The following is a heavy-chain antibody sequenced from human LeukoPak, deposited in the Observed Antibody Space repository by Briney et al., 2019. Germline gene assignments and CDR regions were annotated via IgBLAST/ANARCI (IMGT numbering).Heavy chain of an antibody. D-gene: IGHD3-3*01. CDR2: IYYSGST. J-gene: IGHJ4*02. CDR3: ARHVLRFLEWLPYPPDY. Sequence: SETLSLTCTVSGGSISSSSYYWGWIRQPPGKGLEWIGSIYYSGSTYYNPSLKSRVTISVDTSKNQFSLKLSSVTAADTAVYYCARHVLRFLEWLPYPPDYWGQGTLVTVSS. CDR1: GGSISSSSYY. V-gene: IGHV4-39*01.